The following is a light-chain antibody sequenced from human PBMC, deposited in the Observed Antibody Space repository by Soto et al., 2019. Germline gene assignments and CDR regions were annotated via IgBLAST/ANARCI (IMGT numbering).Light chain of an antibody. V-gene: IGKV3-15*01. CDR3: QQYNNWPPGT. Sequence: EIVMTQSPATLSVSPGERATLSCRASQSVSSNLAWYQQKPGQAPRLLIYGASTRATGIPARFSGSGSGTEFTLNISILQSEDFAVYYCQQYNNWPPGTFGQGTKVEIK. CDR2: GAS. J-gene: IGKJ1*01. CDR1: QSVSSN.